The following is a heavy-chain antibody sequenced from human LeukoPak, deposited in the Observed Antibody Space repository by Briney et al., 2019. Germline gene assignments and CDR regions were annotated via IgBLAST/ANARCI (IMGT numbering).Heavy chain of an antibody. CDR1: GVTPCEFS. J-gene: IGHJ4*02. D-gene: IGHD3-9*01. CDR2: MRPDGSEK. Sequence: TLRLSSAASGVTPCEFSIGTGPHAPGERLEWVANMRPDGSEKYYVDFVKGRFIISRDNAKNSLYLQMNSLRVEDTAVYYCARDSGYRDYWGQGTAVTVSS. CDR3: ARDSGYRDY. V-gene: IGHV3-7*03.